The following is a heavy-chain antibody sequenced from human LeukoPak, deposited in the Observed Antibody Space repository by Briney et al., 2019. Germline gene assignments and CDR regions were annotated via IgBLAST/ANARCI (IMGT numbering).Heavy chain of an antibody. CDR3: AGDDYGGDY. J-gene: IGHJ4*02. CDR2: IYYSGLT. D-gene: IGHD4-17*01. CDR1: GGSISSYY. Sequence: PSETLSLTCTVSGGSISSYYWNWIRQPPGKGLEWIGYIYYSGLTNYNPSLRSRVTISVDTSKNQFSLKLSSVTAADTAVYFCAGDDYGGDYWGQGTLVTVSS. V-gene: IGHV4-59*01.